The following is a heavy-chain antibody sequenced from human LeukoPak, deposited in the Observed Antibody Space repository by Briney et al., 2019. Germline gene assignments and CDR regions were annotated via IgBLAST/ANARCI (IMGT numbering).Heavy chain of an antibody. V-gene: IGHV4-59*01. CDR3: ARGETTVVTYFDY. CDR1: GGPISSYY. D-gene: IGHD4-23*01. J-gene: IGHJ4*02. CDR2: IYYSGST. Sequence: SETLSLTCTVSGGPISSYYWSWIRQPPGKGLECIGYIYYSGSTNYNPSLKSRVTISVDTSKNQFSLKLSSVTAVDTAVYYCARGETTVVTYFDYWGQGTLVTVSS.